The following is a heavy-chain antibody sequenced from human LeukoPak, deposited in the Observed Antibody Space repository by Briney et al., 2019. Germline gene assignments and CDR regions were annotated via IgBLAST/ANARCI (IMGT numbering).Heavy chain of an antibody. CDR2: ISSSGTG. D-gene: IGHD3-10*01. J-gene: IGHJ4*02. V-gene: IGHV3-11*01. CDR3: AKGRSTRFYYYGSGGYFDY. CDR1: GFTFSDYF. Sequence: GGSLRLSCAASGFTFSDYFMSWVRQAPGKGLEWLSHISSSGTGYYADSVKGRATISRDNAKNSLCLQMNSLRAEDTALYYCAKGRSTRFYYYGSGGYFDYWGQGILVTVSS.